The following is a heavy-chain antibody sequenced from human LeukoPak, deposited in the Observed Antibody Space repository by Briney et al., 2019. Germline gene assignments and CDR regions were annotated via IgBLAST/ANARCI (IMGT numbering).Heavy chain of an antibody. V-gene: IGHV3-66*01. D-gene: IGHD3-22*01. CDR3: ARDGYYYDSSGYYYPTFDY. CDR1: GFTVSSNY. J-gene: IGHJ4*02. CDR2: IYSGGST. Sequence: GGSLRLSCAASGFTVSSNYMSWVRQAPGKGLGWVSVIYSGGSTYYADSVKGRFTISRDNSKNTLYLQMNSLRAEDTAVYYCARDGYYYDSSGYYYPTFDYWGQGTLVTVSS.